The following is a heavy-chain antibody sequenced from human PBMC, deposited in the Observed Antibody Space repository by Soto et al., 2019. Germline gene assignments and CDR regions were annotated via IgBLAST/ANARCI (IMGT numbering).Heavy chain of an antibody. J-gene: IGHJ6*02. CDR3: ARRRYCGTDCYKNFYYGMDV. V-gene: IGHV1-69*02. CDR1: GSTFSSYT. CDR2: IIPVLTVT. D-gene: IGHD2-21*02. Sequence: QVQLVQSGAEVRKPGSSVKVSCMASGSTFSSYTVNWVRQAPGKGLEWIGRIIPVLTVTDYARRFQGRVTITADRSAKTAYMELTSLTSEDTAVYYCARRRYCGTDCYKNFYYGMDVWGQGTTVTVSS.